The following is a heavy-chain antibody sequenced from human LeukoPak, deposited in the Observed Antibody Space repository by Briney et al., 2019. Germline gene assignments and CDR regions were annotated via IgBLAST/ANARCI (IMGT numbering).Heavy chain of an antibody. J-gene: IGHJ6*02. Sequence: GGSLRLSCAASGFTFSSYSMNWVRQAPGKGLEWVSSISSSSSYIYYADPVKGRFTISRDNVKNSLYLQMNSLRAEDTAVYYCARESHYYDSSGYYGGYYYYGMDVWGQGTTVTVSS. CDR1: GFTFSSYS. CDR2: ISSSSSYI. D-gene: IGHD3-22*01. V-gene: IGHV3-21*01. CDR3: ARESHYYDSSGYYGGYYYYGMDV.